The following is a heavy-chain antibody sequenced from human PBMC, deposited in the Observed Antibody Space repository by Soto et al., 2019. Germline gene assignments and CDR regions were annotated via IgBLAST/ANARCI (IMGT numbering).Heavy chain of an antibody. CDR2: ISGYNGNT. J-gene: IGHJ4*02. CDR3: AREGPPSWN. V-gene: IGHV1-18*01. CDR1: GYTFTSYY. Sequence: QVQLVQSGAEVKKPGASVKVSCKASGYTFTSYYIIWVRQGPGQGLEWMGWISGYNGNTNYAQKLQGRVTMTRDTPTSTAYMELRSLRSHDTAVYYRAREGPPSWNWRQRTLVTVSS. D-gene: IGHD2-2*01.